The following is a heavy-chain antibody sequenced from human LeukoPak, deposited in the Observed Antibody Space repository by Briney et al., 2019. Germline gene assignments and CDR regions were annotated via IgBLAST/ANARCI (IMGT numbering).Heavy chain of an antibody. D-gene: IGHD6-13*01. V-gene: IGHV3-30-3*01. CDR1: GFTFSSYA. J-gene: IGHJ4*02. Sequence: PGGSLRLSCAASGFTFSSYAMHWVRQAPGKGLEWVAVISYDGSNKYYADSVKGRFTISRDNSKNTLYLQMNSLRAEDTAVYYCARDSGYSSSWRFDYWGQGTLVTVSS. CDR3: ARDSGYSSSWRFDY. CDR2: ISYDGSNK.